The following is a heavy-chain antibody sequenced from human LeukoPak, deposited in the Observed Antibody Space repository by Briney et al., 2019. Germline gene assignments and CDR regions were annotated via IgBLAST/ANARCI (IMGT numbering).Heavy chain of an antibody. Sequence: GGSLRLSCAASGFTFSSYGMHWVRQAPGKGLEWVAVIWYDGSNKYYADSVNGRFTISRDNSKNTLYLQMNSLRAEDTAVYYCARDRSRTGTYFDYWGQGTLVTVSS. CDR3: ARDRSRTGTYFDY. J-gene: IGHJ4*02. CDR1: GFTFSSYG. D-gene: IGHD1-1*01. V-gene: IGHV3-33*01. CDR2: IWYDGSNK.